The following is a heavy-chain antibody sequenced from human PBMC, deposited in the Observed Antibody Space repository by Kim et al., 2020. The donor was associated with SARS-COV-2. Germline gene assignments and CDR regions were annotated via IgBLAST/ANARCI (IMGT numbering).Heavy chain of an antibody. D-gene: IGHD3-10*01. CDR2: IYSGGST. Sequence: GGSLRLSCAASGFTVSSNYMSWVRQAPGKGLEWVSVIYSGGSTFYADSVKGRFTISRDNSKNTLYLQMNSLRAEDTAVYYCVRGARVRGVDYYSMDVWGQGTTVTVSS. V-gene: IGHV3-53*01. J-gene: IGHJ6*02. CDR1: GFTVSSNY. CDR3: VRGARVRGVDYYSMDV.